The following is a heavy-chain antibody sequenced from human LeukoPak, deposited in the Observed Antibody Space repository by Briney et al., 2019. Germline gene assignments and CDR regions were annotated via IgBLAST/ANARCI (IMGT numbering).Heavy chain of an antibody. CDR1: GGSISSGGYS. V-gene: IGHV4-30-2*01. CDR3: ARGGSLKEGLDV. Sequence: PSETLSLTCAVSGGSISSGGYSWSWIRQPPGKGLEWIGYIYHSGSTYYNRSLKSRVTISVDRSKNQFSLKLSSVTAADTAVYYCARGGSLKEGLDVWGQGTTVTVSS. CDR2: IYHSGST. J-gene: IGHJ6*02. D-gene: IGHD3-10*01.